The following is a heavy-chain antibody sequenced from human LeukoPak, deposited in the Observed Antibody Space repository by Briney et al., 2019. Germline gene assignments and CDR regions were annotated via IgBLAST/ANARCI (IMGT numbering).Heavy chain of an antibody. D-gene: IGHD6-13*01. J-gene: IGHJ6*03. CDR2: TYYRSKWYN. CDR1: GDSVSSNSAA. V-gene: IGHV6-1*01. CDR3: ARQPRIAAAGRYYYYYYMDV. Sequence: SQTLSLTCAISGDSVSSNSAAWNWIRQSPSRGLEWLGRTYYRSKWYNDYAVSVKSRITINPDTSKNQFSLQLNSVTPEDTAVYYCARQPRIAAAGRYYYYYYMDVWGKGTTVTISS.